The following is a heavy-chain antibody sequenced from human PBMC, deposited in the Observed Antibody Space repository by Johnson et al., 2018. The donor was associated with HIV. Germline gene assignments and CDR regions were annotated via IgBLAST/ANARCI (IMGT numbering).Heavy chain of an antibody. CDR3: ARDSAYCGGDCHDAFDI. Sequence: QMLLVESGGGLVQPGGSLRLSCAASGFTFSSYGMHWVRQAPGKGLEWVAVIWYDGSNKYYAESVKGRFTSSRDYSKNTLYLQMNSLRAEDTAVYYCARDSAYCGGDCHDAFDIWGQGTMVTVSS. J-gene: IGHJ3*02. V-gene: IGHV3-33*08. D-gene: IGHD2-21*02. CDR2: IWYDGSNK. CDR1: GFTFSSYG.